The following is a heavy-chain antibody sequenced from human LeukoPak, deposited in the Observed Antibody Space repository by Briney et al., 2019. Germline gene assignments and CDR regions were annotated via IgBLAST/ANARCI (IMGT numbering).Heavy chain of an antibody. Sequence: GGSLRLSCAASGFTFNSYWMVWFRQAPGKGLVWVSCINPDGSWTLHADSVKGRFAISRDYARNTLYLQMNSLGVEDTAMYYCARYEQRPGVTASDPWSQGILVTVSS. V-gene: IGHV3-74*01. CDR2: INPDGSWT. CDR1: GFTFNSYW. J-gene: IGHJ5*02. CDR3: ARYEQRPGVTASDP. D-gene: IGHD2-21*02.